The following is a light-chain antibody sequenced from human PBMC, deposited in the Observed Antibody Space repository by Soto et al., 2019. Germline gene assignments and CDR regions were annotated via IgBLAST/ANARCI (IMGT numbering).Light chain of an antibody. J-gene: IGLJ1*01. V-gene: IGLV1-51*02. CDR1: SSNIGSNY. CDR2: ENN. Sequence: QSALTQPPPVSAAPGQKVTLSCSGSSSNIGSNYVSWYQQLPGTAPKLLIYENNKRPSGIPDRFSGSKSGTSATLGITGLQTGDEADYYCGTWDSTDYVFGTGTKVTVL. CDR3: GTWDSTDYV.